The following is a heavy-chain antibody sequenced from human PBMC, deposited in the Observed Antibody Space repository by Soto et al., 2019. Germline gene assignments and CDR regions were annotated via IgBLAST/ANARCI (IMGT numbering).Heavy chain of an antibody. CDR1: GFTFSSYS. CDR2: ISSSSSDI. V-gene: IGHV3-21*01. CDR3: ARVGGYYYYYMDV. D-gene: IGHD2-15*01. J-gene: IGHJ6*03. Sequence: EVQLVESGGGLVKPGGSLRLSCAASGFTFSSYSMNWVRQAPGKGLEWVSSISSSSSDIYYADSVKGRFTISRDNAKNSLYLQMNSLRAEDTAVYYCARVGGYYYYYMDVWGKGTTVTVSS.